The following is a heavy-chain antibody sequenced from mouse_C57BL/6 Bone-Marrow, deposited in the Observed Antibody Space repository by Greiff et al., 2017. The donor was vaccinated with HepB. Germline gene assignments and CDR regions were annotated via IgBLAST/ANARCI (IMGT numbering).Heavy chain of an antibody. D-gene: IGHD1-1*01. CDR3: AREGITTVWYFDV. Sequence: EVQLLQPGAGLVKPGASLKLSCTASGFTFSSYAMPWVRQTPGKRLEWIATISAGDSYTYYPDNVKGRFTISRDNAKNTVYLQMSHLKSEDTAMYYCAREGITTVWYFDVWGTGTTVTVSS. J-gene: IGHJ1*03. CDR1: GFTFSSYA. CDR2: ISAGDSYT. V-gene: IGHV5-4*01.